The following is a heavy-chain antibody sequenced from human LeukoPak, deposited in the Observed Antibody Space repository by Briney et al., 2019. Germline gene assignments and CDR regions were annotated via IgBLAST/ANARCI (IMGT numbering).Heavy chain of an antibody. CDR2: IYYSGST. J-gene: IGHJ4*02. CDR3: ARRPRYSCSWDTFDY. D-gene: IGHD6-13*01. Sequence: TPSETLSLTCTVSGGSISSSSYYWGWIRQPPGKGLEWIGGIYYSGSTYYNPSLKSRVTISVDTSKNQFSLKLSSVTAADTAVYYCARRPRYSCSWDTFDYWGQGTLVTVSS. V-gene: IGHV4-39*01. CDR1: GGSISSSSYY.